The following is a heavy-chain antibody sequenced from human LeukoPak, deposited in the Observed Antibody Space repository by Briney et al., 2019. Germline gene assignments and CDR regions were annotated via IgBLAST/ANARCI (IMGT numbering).Heavy chain of an antibody. V-gene: IGHV3-9*01. Sequence: GGSLRLSCAASGFTFDDYAMHWVRQAPGKGLEWVSGISWNSGSIGYADSVKGRFTISRDNAKNSLYLQMNSLRAEDTALYYCAKDIGRGYSYGFAYYYYGMGVWGQGTTVTVSS. J-gene: IGHJ6*02. CDR2: ISWNSGSI. D-gene: IGHD5-18*01. CDR3: AKDIGRGYSYGFAYYYYGMGV. CDR1: GFTFDDYA.